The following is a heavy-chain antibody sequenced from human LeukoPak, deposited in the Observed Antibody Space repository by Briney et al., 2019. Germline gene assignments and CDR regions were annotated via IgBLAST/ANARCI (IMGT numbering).Heavy chain of an antibody. D-gene: IGHD3-22*01. J-gene: IGHJ4*02. V-gene: IGHV3-11*04. Sequence: PGGSLRLSCAASGFTFSDYYMSWIRQAPGKGLEWVSYISSSGSTIYYADSVKGRFTISRDNAKNSLYLQMNSLRAEDTAVYYCAREMRDYYDSSGYSLTCWGQGTLVTVSS. CDR1: GFTFSDYY. CDR2: ISSSGSTI. CDR3: AREMRDYYDSSGYSLTC.